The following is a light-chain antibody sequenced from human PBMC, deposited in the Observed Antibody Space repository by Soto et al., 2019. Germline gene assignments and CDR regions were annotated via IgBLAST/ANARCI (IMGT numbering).Light chain of an antibody. Sequence: IHLTQSASSVSSSLGDRVTITYLASQDISSFLTWYQQKAGQAPRLLIYAASTLASGVPARFSGSGSGTDFTLTISSLQSEDFATYYCQQRDSYPLTFGQGTRVEIK. CDR1: QDISSF. CDR3: QQRDSYPLT. J-gene: IGKJ5*01. CDR2: AAS. V-gene: IGKV1-9*01.